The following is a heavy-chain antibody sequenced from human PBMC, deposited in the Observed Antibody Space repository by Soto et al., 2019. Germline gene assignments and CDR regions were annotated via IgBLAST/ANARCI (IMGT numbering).Heavy chain of an antibody. CDR3: ATEPVMIVVAAGAFDI. CDR1: GGTFSSYA. D-gene: IGHD3-22*01. Sequence: ASVKVSCKASGGTFSSYAISWVRQAPGQGLEWMGGIIPIFGTANYAQKFQGRVTITADESTSTAYMELSSLRSEDTAVYYCATEPVMIVVAAGAFDIWGQGTMVTVSS. J-gene: IGHJ3*02. V-gene: IGHV1-69*13. CDR2: IIPIFGTA.